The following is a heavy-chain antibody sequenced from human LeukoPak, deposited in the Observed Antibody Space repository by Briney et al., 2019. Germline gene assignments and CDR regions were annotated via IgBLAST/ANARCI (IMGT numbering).Heavy chain of an antibody. CDR1: GYSSSTGYY. J-gene: IGHJ4*02. CDR3: ARGLGYCSGGNCYSADPSFHY. CDR2: IYHSGST. V-gene: IGHV4-38-2*01. D-gene: IGHD2-15*01. Sequence: SETLSLTCPVSGYSSSTGYYWGWIRQPPRKGLESIGSIYHSGSTYYNPSLKSRVTISVDTSENQFSLNLTSVTAADTAVYYCARGLGYCSGGNCYSADPSFHYWGQGTLVTVSS.